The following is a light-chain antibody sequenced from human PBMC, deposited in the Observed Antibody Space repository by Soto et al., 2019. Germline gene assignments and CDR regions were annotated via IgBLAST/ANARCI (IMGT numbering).Light chain of an antibody. Sequence: EIVMTQSPATLSVSPGERATLSCRASQSVSSNLAWYQQKPGQAPRLLIYGASTRATGIPARFSGSGSGTEFTLPNKSLQSENFGVYYCQQYNNWPPWTFGQGTKVEIK. CDR3: QQYNNWPPWT. J-gene: IGKJ1*01. CDR1: QSVSSN. V-gene: IGKV3-15*01. CDR2: GAS.